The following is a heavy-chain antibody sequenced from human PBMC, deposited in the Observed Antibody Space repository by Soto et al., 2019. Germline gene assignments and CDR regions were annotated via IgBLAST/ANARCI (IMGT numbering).Heavy chain of an antibody. CDR3: AHGSGWLSDY. J-gene: IGHJ4*02. CDR2: IYWDDDN. V-gene: IGHV2-5*02. Sequence: QITSKESGPTLVKPTQTLTLTCTFSGFSLTSTAVGVNWIRQPPGKALEWLALIYWDDDNQYSPSLKSRLSITKDTSKNQVVLTMTNMDPVDTATYYCAHGSGWLSDYWGPGTLVTVSS. CDR1: GFSLTSTAVG. D-gene: IGHD6-19*01.